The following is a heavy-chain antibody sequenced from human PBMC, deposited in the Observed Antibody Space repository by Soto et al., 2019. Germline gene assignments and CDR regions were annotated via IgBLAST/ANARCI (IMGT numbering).Heavy chain of an antibody. CDR1: GFSFSNYW. CDR3: ARDWGGLGY. Sequence: ESGGGLVQPGGSLRLSCAASGFSFSNYWMTWVRQAPGKGLEWVANIIKDGSEKSYVGSVKGRFTISRDNAKNSLYLEMKSLRVEDTAVYYCARDWGGLGYWGQGTLVTVS. D-gene: IGHD3-10*01. J-gene: IGHJ4*02. CDR2: IIKDGSEK. V-gene: IGHV3-7*03.